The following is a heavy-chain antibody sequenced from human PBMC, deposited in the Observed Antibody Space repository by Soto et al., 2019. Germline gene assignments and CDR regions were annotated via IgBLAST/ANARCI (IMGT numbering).Heavy chain of an antibody. CDR1: GASVSSDTRS. Sequence: PSETLSLTCTVSGASVSSDTRSWSCIRQPPGKRLVLVGFIYSSGSNNYNTSLKSRVTMSVDKSKNQFSLKLRSVIVADTAVYHCARFVRSCSGTTCYTRADVWGQGTTVT. CDR3: ARFVRSCSGTTCYTRADV. J-gene: IGHJ6*02. CDR2: IYSSGSN. D-gene: IGHD2-2*02. V-gene: IGHV4-61*01.